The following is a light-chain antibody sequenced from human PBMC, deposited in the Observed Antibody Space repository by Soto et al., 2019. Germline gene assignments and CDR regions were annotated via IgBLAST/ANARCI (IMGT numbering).Light chain of an antibody. CDR1: SSDIGAYNF. J-gene: IGLJ2*01. Sequence: QSALTQPASVSGSPGQSITISCTGTSSDIGAYNFVSWYQQHPGKAPKLMLYDVNIRPSGVSNRFSGSKSGNTASLTISGLQADDEADYYCTSWTTSTTMIFGGGTKL. CDR3: TSWTTSTTMI. V-gene: IGLV2-14*03. CDR2: DVN.